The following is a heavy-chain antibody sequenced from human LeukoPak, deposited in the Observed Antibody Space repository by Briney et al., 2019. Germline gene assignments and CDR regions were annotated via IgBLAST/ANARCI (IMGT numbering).Heavy chain of an antibody. J-gene: IGHJ6*02. CDR1: GYTFTSYD. CDR2: MNPNSGNT. D-gene: IGHD2-2*01. V-gene: IGHV1-8*01. Sequence: ASVKVSCKASGYTFTSYDINWVRQATGQGLEWMGWMNPNSGNTGYAQKFQGRVTMTRNTSISTAYMELSSLRSEDTAVYYCASCFGSTSCHYYYGMDVWGQGTTVTVSS. CDR3: ASCFGSTSCHYYYGMDV.